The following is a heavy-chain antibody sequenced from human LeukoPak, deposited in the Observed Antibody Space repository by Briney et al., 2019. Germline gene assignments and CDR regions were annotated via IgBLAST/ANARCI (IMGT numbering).Heavy chain of an antibody. J-gene: IGHJ4*02. V-gene: IGHV3-48*02. CDR2: ISSSSSTI. CDR3: ARVFVGYSSSWGNFDY. D-gene: IGHD6-13*01. CDR1: GFAFSSYS. Sequence: GGSLRLSCAASGFAFSSYSMNWVRQAPGKGLEWVSYISSSSSTIYYADSVKGRFTISRDNAKNSLYLQMNSLRDEDTAVYYCARVFVGYSSSWGNFDYWGQGTLVTVSS.